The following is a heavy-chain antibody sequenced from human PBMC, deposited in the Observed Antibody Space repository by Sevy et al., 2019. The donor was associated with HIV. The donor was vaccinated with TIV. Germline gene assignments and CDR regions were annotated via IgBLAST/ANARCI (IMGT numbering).Heavy chain of an antibody. CDR1: GFIFSGYV. CDR2: ISASGGST. V-gene: IGHV3-23*01. J-gene: IGHJ1*01. Sequence: GVSLRLSCAASGFIFSGYVMSWVRQAPGKGLEWVSGISASGGSTYYADSVKGRFTISRDNSKNTLDLQMNSLRVEDTAVYYCAKDASSSRTGGTFQHWGQGTLVTVSS. D-gene: IGHD6-13*01. CDR3: AKDASSSRTGGTFQH.